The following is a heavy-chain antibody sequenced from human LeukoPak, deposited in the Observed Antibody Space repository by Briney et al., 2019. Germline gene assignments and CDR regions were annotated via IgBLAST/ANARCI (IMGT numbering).Heavy chain of an antibody. J-gene: IGHJ4*02. CDR2: IIPILGIA. CDR1: GYTFSSSD. D-gene: IGHD3-22*01. Sequence: ASVKVSCKASGYTFSSSDINWVRQAPGQGLEWMGRIIPILGIANYAQKFQGRVTITADKSTSTAYMELSSLRSEDTAVYYCARDLYYYDSSGYRFDYWGQGTLVTVSS. V-gene: IGHV1-69*04. CDR3: ARDLYYYDSSGYRFDY.